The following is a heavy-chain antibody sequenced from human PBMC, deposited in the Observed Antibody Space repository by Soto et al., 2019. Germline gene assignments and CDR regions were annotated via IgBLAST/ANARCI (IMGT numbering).Heavy chain of an antibody. CDR3: TTGPMTTVTTGSLSYPSYYYYGMDV. D-gene: IGHD4-17*01. J-gene: IGHJ6*02. CDR1: GFTFSNAW. Sequence: EVQLVESGGGLVKPGGSLRLSCAASGFTFSNAWMSWVRQAPGKGLEWVGRIKSKTDGGTTDYATPVKGRFTISRDDSKNTLYLQMNSLKTEDTAVYYCTTGPMTTVTTGSLSYPSYYYYGMDVWGQGTTVTVSS. CDR2: IKSKTDGGTT. V-gene: IGHV3-15*01.